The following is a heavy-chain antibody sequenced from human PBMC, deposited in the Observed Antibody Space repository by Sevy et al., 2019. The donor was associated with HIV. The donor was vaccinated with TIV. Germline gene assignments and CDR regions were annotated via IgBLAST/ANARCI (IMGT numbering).Heavy chain of an antibody. Sequence: GGSLRLSCAASGFTFSSYSMNWVRQAPGKGLEWVSSISSSSSYIYYAGSVKGRFTISRDKAKNSLYLQMNSLRAEDRAVYYCAREFISGSGWPFDYWGQGTLVTVSS. J-gene: IGHJ4*02. CDR3: AREFISGSGWPFDY. D-gene: IGHD6-19*01. CDR1: GFTFSSYS. CDR2: ISSSSSYI. V-gene: IGHV3-21*01.